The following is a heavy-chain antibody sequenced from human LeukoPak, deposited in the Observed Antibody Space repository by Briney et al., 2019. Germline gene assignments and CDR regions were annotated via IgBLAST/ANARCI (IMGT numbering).Heavy chain of an antibody. D-gene: IGHD3-10*01. V-gene: IGHV3-73*01. CDR1: GFTFSDSA. J-gene: IGHJ6*02. CDR2: IRTKGNNYAT. CDR3: ARPFGSGSYGSLDV. Sequence: PGGSLRLSCAASGFTFSDSAIHWVRQASGKGLGWVGRIRTKGNNYATGYSASVKGRFTISRDDSRSTAYLQLSSLKAEDTAIYYCARPFGSGSYGSLDVWGQGTTVTVSS.